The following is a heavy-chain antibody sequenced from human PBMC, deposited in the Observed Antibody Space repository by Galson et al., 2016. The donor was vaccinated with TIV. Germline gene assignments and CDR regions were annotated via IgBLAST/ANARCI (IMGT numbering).Heavy chain of an antibody. D-gene: IGHD5-18*01. J-gene: IGHJ3*02. V-gene: IGHV1-8*01. Sequence: SVKVSCKASGYTFTSYDINWLRQAPGQGPEWMGWVNPHSGRTGYAQKFQGRIIMTRDISISTAYMELSNLRSDDAAVYYCAREVAHVDSVIFNADAFDIWGQGTMVTVSS. CDR2: VNPHSGRT. CDR1: GYTFTSYD. CDR3: AREVAHVDSVIFNADAFDI.